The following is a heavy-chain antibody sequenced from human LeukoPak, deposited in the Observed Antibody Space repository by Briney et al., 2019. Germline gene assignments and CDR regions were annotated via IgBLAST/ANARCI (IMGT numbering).Heavy chain of an antibody. CDR2: INPGGGST. CDR3: ARDEVAGTYYFDN. J-gene: IGHJ4*02. V-gene: IGHV1-46*01. CDR1: GYTFTSYA. D-gene: IGHD6-19*01. Sequence: ASVKVSCKASGYTFTSYAMHWVRQAPGQGLEWMGIINPGGGSTSYPQKFQGRVTMTRDTSTSTVYMELSSLRSEDTAFYFCARDEVAGTYYFDNWGQGTLVTVSS.